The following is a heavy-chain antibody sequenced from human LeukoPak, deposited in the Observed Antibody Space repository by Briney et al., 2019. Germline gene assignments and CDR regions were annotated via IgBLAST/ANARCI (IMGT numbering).Heavy chain of an antibody. CDR1: GGSISSSSYH. V-gene: IGHV4-61*01. Sequence: SETLSLTCTVSGGSISSSSYHWGWIRQPPGKGLEWIGYIYYSGSTNYNPSLKSRVTISVDTSKNQFSLRLSSVTAADTAVYYCAREYSSSGGAFDIWDKGTMVTVSS. CDR3: AREYSSSGGAFDI. CDR2: IYYSGST. D-gene: IGHD6-13*01. J-gene: IGHJ3*02.